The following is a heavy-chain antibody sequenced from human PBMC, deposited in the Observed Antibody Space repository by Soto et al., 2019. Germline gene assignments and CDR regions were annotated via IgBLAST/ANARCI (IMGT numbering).Heavy chain of an antibody. CDR3: EGEGVAPYYYCGMDV. D-gene: IGHD5-12*01. CDR1: GYTFTRSG. J-gene: IGHJ6*02. CDR2: ISSYNGDT. Sequence: GASVKVSCKASGYTFTRSGISWVRQAPGQGPEWMGWISSYNGDTNYAQTFQGRVTMTTDTSTSTAYMELRSLRSDDTGVYYCEGEGVAPYYYCGMDVWGQGTPVSVSS. V-gene: IGHV1-18*01.